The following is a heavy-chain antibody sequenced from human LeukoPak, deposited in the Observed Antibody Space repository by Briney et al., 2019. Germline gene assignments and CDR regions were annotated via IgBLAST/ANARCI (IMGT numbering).Heavy chain of an antibody. D-gene: IGHD3-22*01. CDR1: GFTFEDYA. CDR2: ISWNSGSI. CDR3: AKDIHVSYDSSGGFDY. V-gene: IGHV3-9*01. J-gene: IGHJ4*02. Sequence: GGSLRLSCAASGFTFEDYAMHWVRQAPGKGLEWVSGISWNSGSIGYADSVKGRFTISRDNAKNSLYLQMNSLRAEDTALYYCAKDIHVSYDSSGGFDYWGQGTLVTVSS.